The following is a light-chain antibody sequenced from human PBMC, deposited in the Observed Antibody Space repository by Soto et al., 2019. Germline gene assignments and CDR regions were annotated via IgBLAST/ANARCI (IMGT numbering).Light chain of an antibody. Sequence: IVLTPSPSTFSPPPRELXSLFCRASQNINRYLAWYHQKPGQPPRLLIYEASNRATGIPARFSGSGSGTDFTLTISSLEPEDFAVYYCQQRSDWPITFGQGTRLENK. CDR3: QQRSDWPIT. CDR1: QNINRY. J-gene: IGKJ5*01. V-gene: IGKV3-11*01. CDR2: EAS.